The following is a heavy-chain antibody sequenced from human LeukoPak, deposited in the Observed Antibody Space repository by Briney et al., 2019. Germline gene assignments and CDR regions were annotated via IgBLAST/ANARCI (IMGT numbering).Heavy chain of an antibody. CDR2: ISGSGGST. Sequence: GRSLRLSCAASGFTFSSYAMSWVRQAPGKGLEWVSAISGSGGSTYYADSVKGRFTISRDNSKNTPYLQMNSLRAEDTAVYYCATVTMVRGVSHYYGMDVWGQGTTVTVSS. D-gene: IGHD3-10*01. CDR3: ATVTMVRGVSHYYGMDV. V-gene: IGHV3-23*01. J-gene: IGHJ6*02. CDR1: GFTFSSYA.